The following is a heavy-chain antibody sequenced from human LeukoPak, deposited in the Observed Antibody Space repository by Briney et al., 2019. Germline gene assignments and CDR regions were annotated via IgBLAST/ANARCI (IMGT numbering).Heavy chain of an antibody. J-gene: IGHJ4*02. CDR3: ARNTVVTGGAFDY. Sequence: SETLSLTCTVSGGSISRYYWGWIRQPPGKGLEWIGSIHHSGSTYYNPSLKSRVTISVDTSKNQFSLKLSSVTAADTAVYYCARNTVVTGGAFDYWGQGTLVTVSS. CDR2: IHHSGST. D-gene: IGHD4-23*01. V-gene: IGHV4-38-2*02. CDR1: GGSISRYY.